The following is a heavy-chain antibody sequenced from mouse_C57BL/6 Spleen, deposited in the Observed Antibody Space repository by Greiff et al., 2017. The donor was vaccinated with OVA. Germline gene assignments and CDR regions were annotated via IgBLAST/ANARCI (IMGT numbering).Heavy chain of an antibody. CDR3: AREGYSNYVGWFAY. D-gene: IGHD2-5*01. J-gene: IGHJ3*01. Sequence: VKLQQPGAELVRPGSSVKLSCKASGYTFTSYWMHWVKQRPIQGLEWIGNIDPSDSETHYNQKFKDKATLTVDKSSSTAYMQLSSLTSEDSAVYYCAREGYSNYVGWFAYWGQGTLVTVSA. CDR1: GYTFTSYW. V-gene: IGHV1-52*01. CDR2: IDPSDSET.